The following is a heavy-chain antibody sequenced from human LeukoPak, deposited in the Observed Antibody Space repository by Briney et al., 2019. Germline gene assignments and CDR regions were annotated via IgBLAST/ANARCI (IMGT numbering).Heavy chain of an antibody. D-gene: IGHD6-19*01. Sequence: GSVKVSCKASGYTFTGYYMHWVRPAPGQGPEWMGWINPNTGDTKYAQRFQGSVTMTRDMSISTAYMELSRLRSDDTAVFYCARQYSSGWYFDYWGQGTLVTVSS. CDR2: INPNTGDT. CDR3: ARQYSSGWYFDY. J-gene: IGHJ4*02. CDR1: GYTFTGYY. V-gene: IGHV1-2*02.